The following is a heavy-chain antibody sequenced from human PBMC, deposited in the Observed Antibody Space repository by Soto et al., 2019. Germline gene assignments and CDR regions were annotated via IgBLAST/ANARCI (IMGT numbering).Heavy chain of an antibody. CDR2: MNPKSGNT. J-gene: IGHJ4*02. Sequence: QVQLVQSGAEVKKPGASVKVSCKTSGYTFTSLDINWVRQATGQGLEWMGWMNPKSGNTGYAQKFQGRVTMTRDTSKSTAYMELTGLSSEDTAVYYCVRRRDNNIYDWVYWSQGTLGTVSS. CDR1: GYTFTSLD. V-gene: IGHV1-8*01. CDR3: VRRRDNNIYDWVY. D-gene: IGHD1-1*01.